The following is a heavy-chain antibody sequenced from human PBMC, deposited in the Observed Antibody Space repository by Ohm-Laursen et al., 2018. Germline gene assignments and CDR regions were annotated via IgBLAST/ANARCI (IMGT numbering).Heavy chain of an antibody. V-gene: IGHV3-66*01. D-gene: IGHD5-24*01. J-gene: IGHJ4*02. CDR2: IYSGGST. CDR3: ARGPSGTATIG. Sequence: GSLRLSCSAFGFTVGNNYMSWVRQAPGKGLEWVSFIYSGGSTYYADSVKGRFTISRDNSKNTLYLQMNSLRAEDTAVYYCARGPSGTATIGRGQGTLVTVSS. CDR1: GFTVGNNY.